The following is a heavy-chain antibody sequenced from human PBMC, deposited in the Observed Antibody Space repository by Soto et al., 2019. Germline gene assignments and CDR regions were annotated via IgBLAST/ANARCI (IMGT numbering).Heavy chain of an antibody. CDR2: VNGGNGNT. D-gene: IGHD6-19*01. CDR3: ARGIAVAGNY. Sequence: QVQLVQSGAEVKKPGASVKVSCKASGYTFTSYAMHWVRQALGQSLEWMGWVNGGNGNTNYSQKFQDRVTMTRDTSARTASMELSSLTTAETAVNYCARGIAVAGNYWGQGTLVTVSS. CDR1: GYTFTSYA. J-gene: IGHJ4*02. V-gene: IGHV1-3*01.